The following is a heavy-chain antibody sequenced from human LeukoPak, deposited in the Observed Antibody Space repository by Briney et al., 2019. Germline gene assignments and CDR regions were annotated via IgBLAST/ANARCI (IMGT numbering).Heavy chain of an antibody. CDR2: INPNTGGT. V-gene: IGHV1-2*02. Sequence: GASVKVSCRASGYTFTGYYIHWVRQAPGQGLEWMRWINPNTGGTDYAHKFQGRVTMTRDTSISTAYMELSRLRSDDTAIYFCTRPIDIAAADLWGQGTLVSVSS. CDR3: TRPIDIAAADL. D-gene: IGHD6-13*01. CDR1: GYTFTGYY. J-gene: IGHJ4*02.